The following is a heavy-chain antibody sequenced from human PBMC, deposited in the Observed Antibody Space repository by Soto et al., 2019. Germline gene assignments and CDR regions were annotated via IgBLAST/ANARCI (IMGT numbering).Heavy chain of an antibody. V-gene: IGHV3-15*01. CDR2: IKSKTDRGTA. Sequence: GGSLRLSCAASGFTFSDAWMSWVRQAPGKGLEWVGRIKSKTDRGTADYAAPVKGRFSISRDDSKNTLYLQMNSLKNEDTAVYYCTTVDYYDTIGYYSLDYWGRGTLVTVSS. CDR1: GFTFSDAW. J-gene: IGHJ4*02. D-gene: IGHD3-22*01. CDR3: TTVDYYDTIGYYSLDY.